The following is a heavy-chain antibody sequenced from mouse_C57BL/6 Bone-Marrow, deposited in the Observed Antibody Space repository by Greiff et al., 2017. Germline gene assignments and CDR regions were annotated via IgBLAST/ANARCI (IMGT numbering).Heavy chain of an antibody. J-gene: IGHJ3*01. Sequence: EVQLVESGGDLVKPGGSLKLSCAASGFTFSSYGMSWVRQTPDKRLEWVATISSGGSYTYYPDSVKGRFTISRDNAKNTRYLQMSSLKSEDTAMYYCARRDYDWFAYWGQGTLVTVSA. CDR3: ARRDYDWFAY. D-gene: IGHD2-4*01. V-gene: IGHV5-6*01. CDR1: GFTFSSYG. CDR2: ISSGGSYT.